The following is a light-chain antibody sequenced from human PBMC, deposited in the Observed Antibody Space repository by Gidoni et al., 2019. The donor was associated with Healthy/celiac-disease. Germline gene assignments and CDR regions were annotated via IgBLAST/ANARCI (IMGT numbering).Light chain of an antibody. CDR2: AAS. Sequence: DIQMTQSPSSLSASVGDRVTITCRASQSISSYLNWYQQKPGKAPKLLIYAASSLQSGVPSRFSVSGSGTDFTLTISSLQPEDFATYYCQQSYSTPRTFGPXTKVDIK. CDR1: QSISSY. J-gene: IGKJ3*01. V-gene: IGKV1-39*01. CDR3: QQSYSTPRT.